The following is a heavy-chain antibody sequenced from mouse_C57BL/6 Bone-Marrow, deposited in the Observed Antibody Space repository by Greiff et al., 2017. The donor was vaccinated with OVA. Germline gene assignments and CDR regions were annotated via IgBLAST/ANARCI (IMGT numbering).Heavy chain of an antibody. D-gene: IGHD2-4*01. CDR2: IYPSDSET. CDR3: ARRLRRNY. V-gene: IGHV1-61*01. Sequence: QVQLQQPGAELVRPGSSVKLSCKASGYTFTSYWMDWVKQRPGQGLEWIGNIYPSDSETHYNQKFKDKATLTVDKSSSTAYMQLSSLTSEDSAVYSGARRLRRNYWGQGTTLTGSS. J-gene: IGHJ2*01. CDR1: GYTFTSYW.